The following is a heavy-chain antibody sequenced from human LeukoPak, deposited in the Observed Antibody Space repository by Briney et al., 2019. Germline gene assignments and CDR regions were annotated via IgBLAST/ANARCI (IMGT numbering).Heavy chain of an antibody. CDR3: ACSGSYYSWFDP. CDR2: IYYSGST. Sequence: SQTLSLTCTVSGGSISSGGYYWSWIRQHPGKGLEWIGYIYYSGSTYYNPSLKSRVTISVDTSKNQFSLKLSSVTAADTAVYYCACSGSYYSWFDPWGQGTLVTVSS. CDR1: GGSISSGGYY. J-gene: IGHJ5*02. D-gene: IGHD3-10*02. V-gene: IGHV4-31*03.